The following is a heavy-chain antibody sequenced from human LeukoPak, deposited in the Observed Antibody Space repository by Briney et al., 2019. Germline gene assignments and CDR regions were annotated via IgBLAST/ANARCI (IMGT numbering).Heavy chain of an antibody. J-gene: IGHJ4*02. CDR2: ISYDGSNK. CDR3: ARVNSSSWSYHFDY. V-gene: IGHV3-30*04. D-gene: IGHD6-13*01. CDR1: GFPFSSDA. Sequence: HPGGSLRLSCAGSGFPFSSDAMNWVRQAPGKGLEWVAVISYDGSNKYYTDSVKGRFTISRDNSMNTLYLQMNSLRPEDTAVYYCARVNSSSWSYHFDYWGQGTLVTVSS.